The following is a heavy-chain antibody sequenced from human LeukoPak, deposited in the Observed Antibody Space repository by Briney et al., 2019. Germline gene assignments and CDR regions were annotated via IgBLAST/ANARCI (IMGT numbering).Heavy chain of an antibody. J-gene: IGHJ4*02. CDR2: ISSSSSYI. Sequence: GGSLRLSCAASGFAFNTYSMNWVRQAPGKGLEWVSSISSSSSYIYYADSVKGRFTISRDNAKNSLYLQMNSLRAEDTAVYYCAREEGVPKDFDYWGQGTLVTVSS. CDR3: AREEGVPKDFDY. V-gene: IGHV3-21*01. CDR1: GFAFNTYS. D-gene: IGHD2-2*01.